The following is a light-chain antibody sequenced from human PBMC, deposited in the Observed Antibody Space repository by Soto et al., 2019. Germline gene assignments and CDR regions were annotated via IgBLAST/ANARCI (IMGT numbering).Light chain of an antibody. J-gene: IGKJ4*01. Sequence: EVVMTQSPATLSVSPGGRATLSCRASQSISRDLAWYQHKPGQAPRLLIYGASMRATGVPARFSGSGSGTEFTLTISSLQSEDFAVYYCQQYNNWPPLTFGGGTKV. CDR3: QQYNNWPPLT. CDR2: GAS. V-gene: IGKV3-15*01. CDR1: QSISRD.